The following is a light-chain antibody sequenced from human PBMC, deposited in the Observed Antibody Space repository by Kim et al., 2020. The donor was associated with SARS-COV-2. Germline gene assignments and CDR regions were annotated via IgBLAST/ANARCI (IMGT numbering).Light chain of an antibody. CDR2: AAS. J-gene: IGKJ4*01. Sequence: DIQMTQSPSSVSASVGDRVTITCRASQYISRWLAWYQQKPGKAPKLLIYAASSFQSGVPSRFSGSTSGTDFTLTISSLQPEDVATYYCQQANSFPFTFGGGTKVDIK. CDR1: QYISRW. V-gene: IGKV1-12*01. CDR3: QQANSFPFT.